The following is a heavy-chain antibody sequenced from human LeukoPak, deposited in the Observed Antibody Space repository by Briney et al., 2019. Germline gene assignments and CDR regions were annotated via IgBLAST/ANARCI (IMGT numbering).Heavy chain of an antibody. D-gene: IGHD1-26*01. CDR2: ISSSGSTI. CDR1: GFTFSSYE. J-gene: IGHJ4*02. Sequence: PGGSLRLSCAASGFTFSSYEMNWVRQAPGKGLEWVSYISSSGSTIYYADSVEGRFTISRDNAKNSLYLQMNSLRAEDTAVYYCARRGIVGAIGSDYWGQGTLVTVSS. V-gene: IGHV3-48*03. CDR3: ARRGIVGAIGSDY.